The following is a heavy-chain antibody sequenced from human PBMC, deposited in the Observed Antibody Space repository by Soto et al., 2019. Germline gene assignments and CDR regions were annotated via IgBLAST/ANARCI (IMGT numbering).Heavy chain of an antibody. CDR2: IYYSGST. D-gene: IGHD4-17*01. V-gene: IGHV4-31*03. CDR3: ARVKYGDLDY. Sequence: PSETMCLTCTVSVGSISSGGHYWSWIRQHPGKGLEWIGYIYYSGSTYYNPSLKSRVTISVDTSKNQFSLKLSSVTAADTAVYYCARVKYGDLDYWGQGTLVTVSS. CDR1: VGSISSGGHY. J-gene: IGHJ4*02.